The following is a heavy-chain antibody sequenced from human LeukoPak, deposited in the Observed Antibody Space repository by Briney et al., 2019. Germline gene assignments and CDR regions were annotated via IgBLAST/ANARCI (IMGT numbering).Heavy chain of an antibody. V-gene: IGHV4-4*07. CDR1: GGPISSYY. CDR3: ARGLGRVALP. Sequence: SETLSLTCTVSGGPISSYYWSWIRQPAGRGLEWIGRIYTSGSPDYNPSLKSRVTMSVDTSKNQFSLKLSSVTAADTAVYYCARGLGRVALPWGQGTLVTVSS. CDR2: IYTSGSP. J-gene: IGHJ5*02. D-gene: IGHD2-15*01.